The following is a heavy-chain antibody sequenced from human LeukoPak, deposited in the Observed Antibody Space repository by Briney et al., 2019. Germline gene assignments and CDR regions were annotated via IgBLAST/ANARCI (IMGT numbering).Heavy chain of an antibody. CDR1: GFTFGSYS. Sequence: GKSLRLSCVASGFTFGSYSMHWVRQAPGKGLEWVAVISYDGKMKSYADSVKGRFSTSRDNYENTLYLQMNSLRAEDTAVYYCAKETDYYDSSGYPDYWGQGTLVTVSS. V-gene: IGHV3-30*04. D-gene: IGHD3-22*01. J-gene: IGHJ4*02. CDR2: ISYDGKMK. CDR3: AKETDYYDSSGYPDY.